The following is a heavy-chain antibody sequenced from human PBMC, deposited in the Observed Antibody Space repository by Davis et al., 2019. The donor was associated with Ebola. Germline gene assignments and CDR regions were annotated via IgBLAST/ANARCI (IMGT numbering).Heavy chain of an antibody. Sequence: GESLNISCAASGFTFSSYSMNWVRQAPGKGPEWVSYITVTSNYTYYADSVKCRFTISRDNAKNSLYLQMNNLRADDTAVYYCARRNWFDPWGQGTLVTVSS. CDR3: ARRNWFDP. J-gene: IGHJ5*02. CDR1: GFTFSSYS. V-gene: IGHV3-21*01. CDR2: ITVTSNYT.